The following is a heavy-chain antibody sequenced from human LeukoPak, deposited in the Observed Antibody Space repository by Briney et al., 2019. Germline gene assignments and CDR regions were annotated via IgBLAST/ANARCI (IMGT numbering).Heavy chain of an antibody. V-gene: IGHV4-59*01. CDR3: ARSDDYVWGSYRMFDY. Sequence: SETLSLTCTVSGGSISSYYWSWIRQPPGKGLEWIGYIYYSRSTNYNPSLKSRVTISVDTSKNQFSLKLSSVTAADTAVYYCARSDDYVWGSYRMFDYWGQGTLVTVSS. D-gene: IGHD3-16*02. J-gene: IGHJ4*02. CDR1: GGSISSYY. CDR2: IYYSRST.